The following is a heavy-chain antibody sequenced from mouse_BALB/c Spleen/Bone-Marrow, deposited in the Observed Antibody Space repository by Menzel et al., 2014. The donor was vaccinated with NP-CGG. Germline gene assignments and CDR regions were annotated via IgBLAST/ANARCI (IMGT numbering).Heavy chain of an antibody. Sequence: EVKLMESGGGLVQPGGSLRLSCAPSGFTFTDYYMSWVRQPPGKALEWLGFIRNKARGYTTEYIPSVKGRFTISRENSQSILYLQMNTLRAEDSATYYCARDRNNDTNWYFDVWGAGTTVTVSS. J-gene: IGHJ1*01. D-gene: IGHD2-12*01. V-gene: IGHV7-3*02. CDR1: GFTFTDYY. CDR2: IRNKARGYTT. CDR3: ARDRNNDTNWYFDV.